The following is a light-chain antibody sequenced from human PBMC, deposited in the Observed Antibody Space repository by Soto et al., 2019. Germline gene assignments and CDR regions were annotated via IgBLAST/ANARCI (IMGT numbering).Light chain of an antibody. CDR3: QHYNSYPWT. J-gene: IGKJ1*01. CDR2: DAS. CDR1: QSISTW. V-gene: IGKV1-5*01. Sequence: DIQMTQSPSTLSASVGDRVTITCRASQSISTWLAWYQQKPGKAPKLLIYDASSLESGVPLRFSGSGSVTEFTLTSSSLQPDDSGTYYCQHYNSYPWTFGQGTKVEIK.